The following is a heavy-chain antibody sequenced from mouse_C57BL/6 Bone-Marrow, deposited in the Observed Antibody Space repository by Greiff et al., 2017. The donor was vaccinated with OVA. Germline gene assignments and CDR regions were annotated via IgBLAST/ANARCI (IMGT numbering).Heavy chain of an antibody. J-gene: IGHJ2*01. CDR3: AKNGGDYVHRGWYFDY. V-gene: IGHV2-5*01. D-gene: IGHD1-1*02. Sequence: QVQLQQSGPGLVQPSQSLSITCTVSGFSFTSYGVHWVRQSPGKGLGWLGVIWRGGSTDYNAAFMSRLSITKDKSKSQVFFKMNSLQADDTAIYYCAKNGGDYVHRGWYFDYWDQGTTLTVSS. CDR2: IWRGGST. CDR1: GFSFTSYG.